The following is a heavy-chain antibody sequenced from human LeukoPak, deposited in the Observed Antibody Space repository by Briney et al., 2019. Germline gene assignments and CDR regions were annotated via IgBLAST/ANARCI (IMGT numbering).Heavy chain of an antibody. J-gene: IGHJ5*02. CDR1: GGSINNYY. CDR3: ARDLGSGSPLAFDP. V-gene: IGHV4-4*07. D-gene: IGHD3-10*01. CDR2: IFTSGNT. Sequence: SETLSLTCTVSGGSINNYYWNWIRQPAGKGLEWIGRIFTSGNTNYNPSLKSRVTMSVDTSKNQFSLRLSSVTAADTAVYYCARDLGSGSPLAFDPWGQGTLVTVSS.